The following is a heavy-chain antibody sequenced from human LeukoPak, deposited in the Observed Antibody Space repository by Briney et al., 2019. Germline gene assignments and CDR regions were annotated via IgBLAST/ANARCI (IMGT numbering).Heavy chain of an antibody. D-gene: IGHD2-21*02. CDR3: AKGGHDFNPFYW. J-gene: IGHJ4*02. CDR2: IKGGGGDP. Sequence: GGSLRLSCAASGFTFSTSAMGWVRQAPGKGLEWVSSIKGGGGDPFYADSVKGRFTISRDNSKNTLFLQLNSLRADDSAVYYCAKGGHDFNPFYWWGQGTLATVSS. CDR1: GFTFSTSA. V-gene: IGHV3-23*01.